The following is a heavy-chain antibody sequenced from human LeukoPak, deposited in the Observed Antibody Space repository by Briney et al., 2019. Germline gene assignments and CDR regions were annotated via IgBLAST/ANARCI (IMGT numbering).Heavy chain of an antibody. CDR3: TRDGQWGTDY. Sequence: ASVKVSCKASGYTSTGYYIHWVRQAPGQGLEWMGWINPNSGDTNYAQRFQGRVTMTRDTSIRTAYMEMTRLTSDDTAMYYCTRDGQWGTDYWGRGTLVTVSS. CDR2: INPNSGDT. CDR1: GYTSTGYY. D-gene: IGHD6-19*01. V-gene: IGHV1-2*02. J-gene: IGHJ4*02.